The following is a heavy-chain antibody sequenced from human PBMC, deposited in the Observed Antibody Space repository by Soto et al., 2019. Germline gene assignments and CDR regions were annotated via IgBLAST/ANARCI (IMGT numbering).Heavy chain of an antibody. CDR1: GGSISSGGYS. V-gene: IGHV4-30-2*01. Sequence: SETLSLTCAVSGGSISSGGYSWSWIRQPPGKGLEWIGYIYHSGSTYYNPSLKSRDTISVDTSKNQFSLKLTSVTAADTAVYYCARDKITGLFDYWGQGTLVTVSS. CDR2: IYHSGST. D-gene: IGHD2-8*02. J-gene: IGHJ4*02. CDR3: ARDKITGLFDY.